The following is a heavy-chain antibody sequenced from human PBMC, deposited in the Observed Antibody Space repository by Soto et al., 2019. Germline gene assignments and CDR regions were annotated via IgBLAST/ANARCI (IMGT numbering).Heavy chain of an antibody. Sequence: QLQLQESGSGLVKPSQTLSLTCAVSGGSIISGGYSWSWIGQPPGMGLEWISYIYHSGSTYYNPSLKNRVTISVDRSKNQFSLKPSSVTAAHAAVYYCARVPDRWGQGTLVTVSS. CDR3: ARVPDR. J-gene: IGHJ5*02. CDR2: IYHSGST. V-gene: IGHV4-30-2*01. D-gene: IGHD2-2*01. CDR1: GGSIISGGYS.